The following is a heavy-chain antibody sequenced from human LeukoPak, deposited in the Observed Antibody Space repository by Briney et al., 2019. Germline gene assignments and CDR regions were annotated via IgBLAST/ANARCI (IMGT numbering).Heavy chain of an antibody. CDR1: GGSISSYY. Sequence: SETLSLTCTVSGGSISSYYWSWIRQPPGKGLEWIGYIYYSGSTNYNPSLKSRVTISVDTSKNQFSLKLSSVTAADTAVYYCARTFYYYDSSGSPWFDPWGQGTLVTVSS. D-gene: IGHD3-22*01. CDR2: IYYSGST. CDR3: ARTFYYYDSSGSPWFDP. V-gene: IGHV4-59*12. J-gene: IGHJ5*02.